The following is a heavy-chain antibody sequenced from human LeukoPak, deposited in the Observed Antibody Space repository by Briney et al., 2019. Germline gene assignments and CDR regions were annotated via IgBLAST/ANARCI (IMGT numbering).Heavy chain of an antibody. CDR2: IYYSGST. CDR3: ARDLGWLRAFDI. Sequence: SETLSLTCTVSGGPISSYYWSWIRQPPGKGLEWIGYIYYSGSTNYNPSLKSRVTISVDTSKNQFSLKLSSVTAADTAVYYCARDLGWLRAFDIWGQGTMVTVSS. J-gene: IGHJ3*02. D-gene: IGHD5-12*01. V-gene: IGHV4-59*01. CDR1: GGPISSYY.